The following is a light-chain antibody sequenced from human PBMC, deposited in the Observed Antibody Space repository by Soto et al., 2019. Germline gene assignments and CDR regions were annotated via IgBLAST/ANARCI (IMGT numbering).Light chain of an antibody. CDR1: SSDVGGYNY. J-gene: IGLJ1*01. V-gene: IGLV2-8*01. Sequence: QSALTQPPSASGSPGQSVTISCTGTSSDVGGYNYVSWYQQHPGKAPKLIIYEVCERPSGVPDRFSGSKSGNTASLTISGLQAEDEADYYCSSYTRQSTYVFGTGTKLTVL. CDR3: SSYTRQSTYV. CDR2: EVC.